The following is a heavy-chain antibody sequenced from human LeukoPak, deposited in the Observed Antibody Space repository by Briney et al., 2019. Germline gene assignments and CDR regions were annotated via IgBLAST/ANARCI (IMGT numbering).Heavy chain of an antibody. Sequence: GGSLRLSCAASGFTFSSYWMSWVRQAPGKGLEWVANINQDGSEKYYVDSVKGRFTISRDNAKSSLYLQMNSLRAEDTAVYYCARDEITTIEAFDIWGQGTMVTVSS. J-gene: IGHJ3*02. V-gene: IGHV3-7*01. CDR3: ARDEITTIEAFDI. CDR1: GFTFSSYW. CDR2: INQDGSEK. D-gene: IGHD3-3*01.